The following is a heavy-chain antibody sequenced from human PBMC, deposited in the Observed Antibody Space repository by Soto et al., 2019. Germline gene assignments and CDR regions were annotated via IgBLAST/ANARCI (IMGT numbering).Heavy chain of an antibody. CDR2: IKQDGSEK. Sequence: GGSLRLSCAASGFTFSSYWMSWVRQAPGKGLEWVANIKQDGSEKYYVDSVKGRFTISRDNAKNSLYLQMNSLRAEDTAVYYCARSSYDFWSGYREGPQTSDYWGQGTLVTVSS. CDR3: ARSSYDFWSGYREGPQTSDY. J-gene: IGHJ4*02. CDR1: GFTFSSYW. V-gene: IGHV3-7*01. D-gene: IGHD3-3*01.